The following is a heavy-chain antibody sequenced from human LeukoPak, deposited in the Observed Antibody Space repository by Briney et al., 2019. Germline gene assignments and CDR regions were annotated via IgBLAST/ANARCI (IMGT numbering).Heavy chain of an antibody. Sequence: GGSLRLSCTVSGFTVSTNYMTWVRQAPGKGLEWVSVIYSSGSTYYADSVKGRFTISRDNSKNTLYLQMNSLRAEDTAVYYCAKERLLHYDSSGYYLDGTWGQGTLVTVSS. CDR3: AKERLLHYDSSGYYLDGT. CDR1: GFTVSTNY. J-gene: IGHJ5*02. CDR2: IYSSGST. D-gene: IGHD3-22*01. V-gene: IGHV3-53*01.